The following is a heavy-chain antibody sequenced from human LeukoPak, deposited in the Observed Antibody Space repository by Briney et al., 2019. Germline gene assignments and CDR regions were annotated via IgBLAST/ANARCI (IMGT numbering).Heavy chain of an antibody. CDR2: IFPSGGEI. D-gene: IGHD1-26*01. V-gene: IGHV3-23*01. CDR3: ARDNSVGDNAWWFDP. CDR1: GFTFSTFA. J-gene: IGHJ5*02. Sequence: GGSLRLSCAASGFTFSTFAMIWVRQPPGKGLEWVSSIFPSGGEIHYADSVRGRFTISRDNSKSTLSLQMNSLRAEDTAIYYCARDNSVGDNAWWFDPWGQGTLVTVSS.